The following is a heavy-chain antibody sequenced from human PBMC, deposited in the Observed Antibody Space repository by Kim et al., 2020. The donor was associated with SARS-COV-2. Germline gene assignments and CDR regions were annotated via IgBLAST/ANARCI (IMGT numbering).Heavy chain of an antibody. J-gene: IGHJ3*02. D-gene: IGHD6-19*01. CDR3: AKDISYSSSRLGINAFDI. Sequence: GGSLRLSCAASGFTFGDYAMHWVRQAPGKGLEWVSGISWNSGSIGYADSVKGRFTISRDNAKNSLYLQMNSLRAEDTALYYCAKDISYSSSRLGINAFDIWGQGTMVTVSS. CDR1: GFTFGDYA. CDR2: ISWNSGSI. V-gene: IGHV3-9*01.